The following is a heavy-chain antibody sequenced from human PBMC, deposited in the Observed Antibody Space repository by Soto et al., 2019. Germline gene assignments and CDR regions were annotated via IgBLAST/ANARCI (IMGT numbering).Heavy chain of an antibody. V-gene: IGHV3-30-3*01. J-gene: IGHJ4*02. CDR3: ARDRYSSSTFFDY. D-gene: IGHD6-6*01. CDR2: ITDDGDKK. CDR1: GFTLTNYA. Sequence: QVQLVESGGGVVQPGRSLRLSCAASGFTLTNYAMHWVRQAPGKGLEWLAVITDDGDKKYYADSVKGRFTISRDNSNKTLYLQMNSLKPKDTPVYYCARDRYSSSTFFDYWGQATLVTVSS.